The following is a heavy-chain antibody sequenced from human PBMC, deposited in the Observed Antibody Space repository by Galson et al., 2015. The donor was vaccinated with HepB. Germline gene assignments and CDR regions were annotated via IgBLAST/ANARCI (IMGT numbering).Heavy chain of an antibody. CDR2: IIPIFGTA. Sequence: SVKVSCKASGGTFSSYAISWVRQAPGQGLEWMGGIIPIFGTANYAQKFQGRVTITADESTSTAYMELSSLRSEDTAVYYCAREYYGSGSYYTVRTSIYYYGMDVWGQGTTVTVSS. CDR3: AREYYGSGSYYTVRTSIYYYGMDV. D-gene: IGHD3-10*01. J-gene: IGHJ6*02. V-gene: IGHV1-69*13. CDR1: GGTFSSYA.